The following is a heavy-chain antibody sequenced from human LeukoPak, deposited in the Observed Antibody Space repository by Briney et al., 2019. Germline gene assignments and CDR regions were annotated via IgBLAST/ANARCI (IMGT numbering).Heavy chain of an antibody. CDR2: IYTSGST. J-gene: IGHJ6*03. V-gene: IGHV4-4*07. CDR3: ARTGPSGSYYYYYYYMDV. Sequence: SETLSLTCTVSGASITSYYWSWIRQPAGKGLEWIGRIYTSGSTNYNPSLKSRVTISVDKSKNQFSLKLSSVTAADTAVYYCARTGPSGSYYYYYYYMDVWGKGTTVTVSS. CDR1: GASITSYY. D-gene: IGHD1-26*01.